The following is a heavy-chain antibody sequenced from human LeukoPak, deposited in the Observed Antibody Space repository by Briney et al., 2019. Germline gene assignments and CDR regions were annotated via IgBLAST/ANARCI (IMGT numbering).Heavy chain of an antibody. J-gene: IGHJ5*02. Sequence: SETLSLTCTVSGGSVSSGSYYWSWIRQPPGKGLEWIGYIYYSGSTNYNPSLKSRVTISVDTSKNQFSLKLSSVTAADTAVYYCARSGWRKYQLNWFDPWGQGTLDTVSS. D-gene: IGHD2-2*01. CDR2: IYYSGST. CDR1: GGSVSSGSYY. CDR3: ARSGWRKYQLNWFDP. V-gene: IGHV4-61*01.